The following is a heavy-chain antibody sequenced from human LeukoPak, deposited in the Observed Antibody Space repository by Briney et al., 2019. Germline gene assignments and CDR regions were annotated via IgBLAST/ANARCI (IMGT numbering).Heavy chain of an antibody. Sequence: GGSLRLSCVASGFTFSSYEMSWIRQAPGKGLEWISYVTDDGETTYYGDSVRGRFVISRDNAKNSLYLQLNSPGVQDTAVYYCVRKGNFDTWGQGTLVTVSS. V-gene: IGHV3-48*03. J-gene: IGHJ4*02. CDR3: VRKGNFDT. CDR2: VTDDGETT. CDR1: GFTFSSYE.